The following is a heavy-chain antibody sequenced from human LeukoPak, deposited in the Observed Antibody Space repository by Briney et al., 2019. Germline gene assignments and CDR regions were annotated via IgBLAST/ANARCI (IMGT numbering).Heavy chain of an antibody. CDR3: ARWELRWREDAFDI. Sequence: ASVKVSCKASGYTFTSYDINWVRQATGQGLEWMGWMNPNSGNTGYAQKFQGRVTMTRNTSISTAYIELSSLRSEDTAVYYCARWELRWREDAFDIWGQGTMVTVSS. D-gene: IGHD4-23*01. V-gene: IGHV1-8*01. J-gene: IGHJ3*02. CDR2: MNPNSGNT. CDR1: GYTFTSYD.